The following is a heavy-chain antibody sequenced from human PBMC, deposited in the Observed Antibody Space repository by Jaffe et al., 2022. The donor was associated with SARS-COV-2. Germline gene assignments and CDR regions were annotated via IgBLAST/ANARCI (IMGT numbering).Heavy chain of an antibody. CDR2: TFSRSKWYT. D-gene: IGHD2-21*02. CDR3: ARKPGADWGNALDI. Sequence: QLHQSGPGLVEPSQTLSLTCAISGDSVSSKIASWTWIRQSPSRGLEWLGRTFSRSKWYTNYAVSLRSRIVINSDTSQNLFSLQLNSVTPEDTAVYYCARKPGADWGNALDIWGQGTMVTVSS. CDR1: GDSVSSKIAS. V-gene: IGHV6-1*01. J-gene: IGHJ3*02.